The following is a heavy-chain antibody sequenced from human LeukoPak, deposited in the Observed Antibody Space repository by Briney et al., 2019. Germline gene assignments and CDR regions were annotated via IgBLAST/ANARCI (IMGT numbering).Heavy chain of an antibody. D-gene: IGHD3-22*01. Sequence: ASVKVSCEASGYTFTGYYMHWVRQAPGQGLEWMGWINPNSGGTNYAQKFQGRVTMTRDTSISTAYMELSRLRSDDTAVYYCAREKSDSSGYYFYFDYWGQGTLVTVSS. CDR3: AREKSDSSGYYFYFDY. J-gene: IGHJ4*02. CDR1: GYTFTGYY. V-gene: IGHV1-2*02. CDR2: INPNSGGT.